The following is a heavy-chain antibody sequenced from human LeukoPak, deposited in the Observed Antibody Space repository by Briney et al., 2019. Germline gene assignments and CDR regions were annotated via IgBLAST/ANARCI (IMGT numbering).Heavy chain of an antibody. D-gene: IGHD6-19*01. CDR2: IYNSGTT. CDR1: GVSIGSYY. Sequence: NPSETLSLTCTVSGVSIGSYYWSWMRQFAGKGLEWIGRIYNSGTTHYNPSLKSRVTISVDTSKNQISLMLTSVTAADTAVYYCASDGGPSNLAVLWGQGTLVTVSS. CDR3: ASDGGPSNLAVL. J-gene: IGHJ4*02. V-gene: IGHV4-4*07.